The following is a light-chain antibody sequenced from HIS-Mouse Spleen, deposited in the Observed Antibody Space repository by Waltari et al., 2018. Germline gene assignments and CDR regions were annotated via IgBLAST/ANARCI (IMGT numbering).Light chain of an antibody. V-gene: IGLV2-23*01. Sequence: QSALTQPASVSGSPGQSITISCTAPISAVGSYNLVSWYQQHPGKAPKLMIYEGSKRPSGVSNRFSGSKSGNTASLTISGLQAEDEADYYCCSYAGSSTWVFGGGTKLTVL. CDR1: ISAVGSYNL. J-gene: IGLJ3*02. CDR2: EGS. CDR3: CSYAGSSTWV.